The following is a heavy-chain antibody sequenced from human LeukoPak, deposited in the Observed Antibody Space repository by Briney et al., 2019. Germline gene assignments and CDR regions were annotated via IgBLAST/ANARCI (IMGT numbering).Heavy chain of an antibody. Sequence: ASVKVSCKASGYTFTGYHIHWVRQAPGQGPEWMAWINPNSGGTKYAQKFQGRVTMTRDTSISTAYMEMSRLTSDDTAVYYCARERYCSGGSCYGKGDFDYWGQGTLVTVSS. CDR1: GYTFTGYH. V-gene: IGHV1-2*02. J-gene: IGHJ4*02. CDR3: ARERYCSGGSCYGKGDFDY. D-gene: IGHD2-15*01. CDR2: INPNSGGT.